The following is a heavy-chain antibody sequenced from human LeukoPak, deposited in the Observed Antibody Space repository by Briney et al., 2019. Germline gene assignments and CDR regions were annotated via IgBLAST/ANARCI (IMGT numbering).Heavy chain of an antibody. CDR3: ASAQYYYDSSGYSFGWFDP. Sequence: SVTVSCMASGGTFSSYAISWVRQAPGQGLEWMGGIIPIFGTANYAQKFQGRVTITTDESTSTAYMELSSLRSEDTAVYYCASAQYYYDSSGYSFGWFDPWGQGTLVTVSS. CDR2: IIPIFGTA. V-gene: IGHV1-69*05. CDR1: GGTFSSYA. J-gene: IGHJ5*02. D-gene: IGHD3-22*01.